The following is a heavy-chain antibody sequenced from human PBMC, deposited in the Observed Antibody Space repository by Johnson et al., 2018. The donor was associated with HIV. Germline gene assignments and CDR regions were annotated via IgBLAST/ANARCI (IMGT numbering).Heavy chain of an antibody. D-gene: IGHD6-6*01. V-gene: IGHV3-11*04. Sequence: QVQLVESGGGLVKPGWSLRLSCAASGFTFSDYYMSWIRQPPGKGLEWVSGINWNGGSTFYADSLKGRFTISRYNSKNTLYLQMNSLRAEDTAVYYCAKGTLYSSSSRAFDIWGQGTMVTVSS. J-gene: IGHJ3*02. CDR2: INWNGGST. CDR3: AKGTLYSSSSRAFDI. CDR1: GFTFSDYY.